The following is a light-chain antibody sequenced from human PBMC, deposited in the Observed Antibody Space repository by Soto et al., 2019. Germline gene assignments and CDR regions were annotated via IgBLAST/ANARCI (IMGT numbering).Light chain of an antibody. J-gene: IGLJ1*01. CDR2: DVS. Sequence: QSMVAQPASVSGAPGPAITISCTGTSSDVGGYNYVSWYQHHQGKAPKLMIYDVSTRPSGVSNRFSGSKSGNTASLTISGLQPEDEADYYCCSYTTSNTRQIVFGTGTKVTVL. CDR1: SSDVGGYNY. CDR3: CSYTTSNTRQIV. V-gene: IGLV2-14*03.